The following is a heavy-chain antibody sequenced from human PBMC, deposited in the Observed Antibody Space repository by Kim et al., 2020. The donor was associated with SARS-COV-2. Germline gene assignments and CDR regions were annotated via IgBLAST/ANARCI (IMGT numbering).Heavy chain of an antibody. V-gene: IGHV5-51*01. CDR2: IYPGDSDT. CDR3: ARQVSGDDYGGNGEDWYFDL. CDR1: GYSFTSYW. J-gene: IGHJ2*01. D-gene: IGHD4-17*01. Sequence: GESLKISCKGSGYSFTSYWIGWVRQMPGKGLEWMGIIYPGDSDTRYSPSFQGQVTISADKSISTAYLQWSSLKASDTAMYYCARQVSGDDYGGNGEDWYFDLWGRGTLVTVSS.